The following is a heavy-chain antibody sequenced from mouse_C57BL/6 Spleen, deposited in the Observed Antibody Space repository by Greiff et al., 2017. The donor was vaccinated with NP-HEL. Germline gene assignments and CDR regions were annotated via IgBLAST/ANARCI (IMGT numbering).Heavy chain of an antibody. D-gene: IGHD3-2*02. Sequence: QVQLQQSGPELVKPGASVKISCKSSGYAFTSSWMNWVKQRPGKGLEWIGRIYPGDGDTNYNGKFKGKAILTADTSSSTAYMQLNILTSEDSAVDFCASDPQATKCYAMDYWGQGTSVTVSS. CDR1: GYAFTSSW. CDR2: IYPGDGDT. V-gene: IGHV1-82*01. CDR3: ASDPQATKCYAMDY. J-gene: IGHJ4*01.